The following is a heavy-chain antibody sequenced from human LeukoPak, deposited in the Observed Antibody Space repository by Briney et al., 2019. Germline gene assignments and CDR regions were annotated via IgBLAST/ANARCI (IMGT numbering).Heavy chain of an antibody. J-gene: IGHJ4*02. CDR3: AEVGDNWDFDY. D-gene: IGHD3-16*01. CDR1: GFTFSSYA. CDR2: ISYDGSNK. Sequence: PGGSLRLSCAASGFTFSSYAMHWVRQAPGKGLEWVALISYDGSNKYYADSVKGRFTISRDNSKNTLYLQMNSLRTEDTAVYYCAEVGDNWDFDYWGQGTLVSVSS. V-gene: IGHV3-30*18.